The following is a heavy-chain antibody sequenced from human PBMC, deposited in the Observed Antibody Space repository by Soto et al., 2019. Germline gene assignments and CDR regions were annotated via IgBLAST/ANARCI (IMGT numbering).Heavy chain of an antibody. Sequence: GGSLRLSCTASGFTFRTYAMTWFRQAPGKGLEWVSAISGSAGTFYATSVKGRFTISRDNSRSTVYLQMHSLRAEDSAIYYCAKEKDYNFNWGSDRFTSHYWGRGTLVTVSS. V-gene: IGHV3-23*01. D-gene: IGHD3-16*02. CDR3: AKEKDYNFNWGSDRFTSHY. J-gene: IGHJ4*02. CDR1: GFTFRTYA. CDR2: ISGSAGT.